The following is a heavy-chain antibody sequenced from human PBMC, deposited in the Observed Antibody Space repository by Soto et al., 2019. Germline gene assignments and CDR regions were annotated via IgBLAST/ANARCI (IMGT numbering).Heavy chain of an antibody. CDR3: ARGGVGAGGYGMDV. V-gene: IGHV1-2*02. Sequence: EASVKVSCKTSGYTFTGYYIHWVRQAPGQGLEWKGWINRNSGGTKYAQKFEGRVTMTRDTSISTAYMELSSLRSDDTAVYYCARGGVGAGGYGMDVWGQGTTVTVS. D-gene: IGHD1-26*01. CDR2: INRNSGGT. CDR1: GYTFTGYY. J-gene: IGHJ6*02.